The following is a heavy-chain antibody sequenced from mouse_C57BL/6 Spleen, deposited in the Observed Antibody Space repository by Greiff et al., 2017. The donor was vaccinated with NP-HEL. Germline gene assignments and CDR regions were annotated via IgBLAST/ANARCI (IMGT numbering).Heavy chain of an antibody. CDR2: IYPGSGST. CDR1: GYTFTSYW. V-gene: IGHV1-55*01. Sequence: QVHVKQPGAELVKPGASVKMSCKASGYTFTSYWITWVKQRPGQGLEWIGDIYPGSGSTNYNEKFKSKATLTVDTSSSTAYMQLSSLTSEDSAVYYCARRGLLRGFDYWGQGTTLTVSS. D-gene: IGHD2-3*01. J-gene: IGHJ2*01. CDR3: ARRGLLRGFDY.